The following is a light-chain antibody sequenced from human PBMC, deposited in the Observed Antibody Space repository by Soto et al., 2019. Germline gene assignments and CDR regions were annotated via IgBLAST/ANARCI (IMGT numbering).Light chain of an antibody. J-gene: IGKJ1*01. V-gene: IGKV3-20*01. CDR1: QSVSSSY. CDR3: QQYGSSPWT. Sequence: EIVLTQSPGTLSLSPGERATLSCRASQSVSSSYLAWYQQRPGQAPRLLIYGASSRATDIPDRFSGSGSGTDFTLTISRLEPEDFAVYYCQQYGSSPWTFGQGTTVEIK. CDR2: GAS.